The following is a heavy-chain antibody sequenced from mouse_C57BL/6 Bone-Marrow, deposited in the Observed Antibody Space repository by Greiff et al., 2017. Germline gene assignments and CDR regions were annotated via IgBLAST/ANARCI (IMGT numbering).Heavy chain of an antibody. CDR2: ISYYGSN. J-gene: IGHJ2*01. Sequence: EVQLQESGPGLVKPSQSLSLTCSVTGYSITSGYYWNWIRQFPGNKLEWMGYISYYGSNNYNPSLKNRISITRDTSKNQFFLKLNSVTTEDTATYYCARDSDGWGQGTTRTVSS. V-gene: IGHV3-6*01. CDR1: GYSITSGYY. CDR3: ARDSDG.